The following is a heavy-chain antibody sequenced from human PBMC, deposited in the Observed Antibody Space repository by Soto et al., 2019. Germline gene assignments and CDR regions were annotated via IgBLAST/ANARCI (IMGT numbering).Heavy chain of an antibody. CDR2: IIPNFGTA. D-gene: IGHD4-17*01. Sequence: QVQLVQSGAEVKKPGSSVKVSCKASGGTFSSYAISWVRQAPGQGLEWMGGIIPNFGTANYAQKFQGRVTITADESTNTAHMEQSSLRAEDTAVYYCARDERDDYGGKGWFDPWGQGTLVTVSS. J-gene: IGHJ5*02. V-gene: IGHV1-69*01. CDR3: ARDERDDYGGKGWFDP. CDR1: GGTFSSYA.